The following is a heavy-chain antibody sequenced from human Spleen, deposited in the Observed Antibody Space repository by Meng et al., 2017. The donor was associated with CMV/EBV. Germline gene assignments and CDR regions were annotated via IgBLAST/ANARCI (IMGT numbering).Heavy chain of an antibody. D-gene: IGHD1-1*01. CDR1: GYTFTGYF. J-gene: IGHJ6*02. CDR3: ARGTTRTGYYDMDV. CDR2: INAKSGGT. V-gene: IGHV1-2*02. Sequence: ASVKVSCKASGYTFTGYFMHWVRQAPGQGLEWMGWINAKSGGTHYAQKFQGRVTMTRDTSISTAYMELRRLRSDDTAVYYCARGTTRTGYYDMDVWGQGTTVTVSS.